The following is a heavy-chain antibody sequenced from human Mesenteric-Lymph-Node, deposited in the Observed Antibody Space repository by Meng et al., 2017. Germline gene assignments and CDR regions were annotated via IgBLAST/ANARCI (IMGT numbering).Heavy chain of an antibody. CDR1: GFTFSSYA. CDR2: ISAGGAST. CDR3: AKERVSWGNSGYFDY. V-gene: IGHV3-23*01. J-gene: IGHJ4*02. Sequence: GESLKISCAASGFTFSSYAMSWVRQAPGMGLEWVSAISAGGASTYYADSVKGRFTISRDNSENTLFLQINSLRAEDTAVYYCAKERVSWGNSGYFDYWGQGMLVTVSS. D-gene: IGHD3-16*01.